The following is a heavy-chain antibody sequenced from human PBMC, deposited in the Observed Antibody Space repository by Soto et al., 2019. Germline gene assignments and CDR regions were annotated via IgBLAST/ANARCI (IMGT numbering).Heavy chain of an antibody. CDR1: GYTFTSYG. J-gene: IGHJ5*02. Sequence: QIELVQSGAEMKNPGASVKVSCKASGYTFTSYGISWVRQAPGQGLEWMGWISGFNDDTNLAQRFQGRITVTKDTSTSTAYMELRSLKSDDTAVYYCARSGSYYPALNWFGPWGQGTLVTVSS. D-gene: IGHD3-10*01. V-gene: IGHV1-18*01. CDR2: ISGFNDDT. CDR3: ARSGSYYPALNWFGP.